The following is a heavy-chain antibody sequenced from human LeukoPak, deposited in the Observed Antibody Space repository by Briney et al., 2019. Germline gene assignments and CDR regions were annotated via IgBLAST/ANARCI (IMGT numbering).Heavy chain of an antibody. J-gene: IGHJ4*02. V-gene: IGHV4-30-2*01. CDR3: ARTRYYDFWSGYYGPKHKDYVHYFDY. CDR1: GGSISSGGFS. CDR2: IYHSGST. Sequence: TSETLSLTCGVSGGSISSGGFSWSWIRQPPGKGLEWIGYIYHSGSTNYNPSLKSRVTISVDTSKNQFSLKLSSVTAADTAVYYCARTRYYDFWSGYYGPKHKDYVHYFDYWGQGTLVTVSS. D-gene: IGHD3-3*01.